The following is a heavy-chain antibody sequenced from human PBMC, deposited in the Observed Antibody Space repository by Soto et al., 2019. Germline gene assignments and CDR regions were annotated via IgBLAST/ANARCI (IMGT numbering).Heavy chain of an antibody. J-gene: IGHJ6*02. V-gene: IGHV1-24*01. Sequence: PGSSVKVSCKFSGYTLTGLSMHWVRQAPGKGLEWMGGFDPEDGETIYAQKFQGRVTMTEDTSTDTAYMELSSLRSEDTAVHYCATSIAPFSSSAYYYYYGMDVWGQGTTVTVSS. D-gene: IGHD6-6*01. CDR2: FDPEDGET. CDR1: GYTLTGLS. CDR3: ATSIAPFSSSAYYYYYGMDV.